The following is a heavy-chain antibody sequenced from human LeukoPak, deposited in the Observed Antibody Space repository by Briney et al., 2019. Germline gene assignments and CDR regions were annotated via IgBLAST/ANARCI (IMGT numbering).Heavy chain of an antibody. V-gene: IGHV3-73*01. D-gene: IGHD3-22*01. CDR1: GFTFSGSA. J-gene: IGHJ3*02. CDR3: TRHGGRDYYDSSEDAFDI. Sequence: PGGSLRLSCAASGFTFSGSAMHWVRQASGKGLEWVGRNRSKAHSYATAYAASVKGRFTISRDDSKNTAYLQMNSLKTEDTAVYYCTRHGGRDYYDSSEDAFDIWGQGTMVIVSS. CDR2: NRSKAHSYAT.